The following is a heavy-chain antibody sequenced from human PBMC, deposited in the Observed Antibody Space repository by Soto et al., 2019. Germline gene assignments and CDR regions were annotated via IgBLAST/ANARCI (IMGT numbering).Heavy chain of an antibody. CDR3: ARVGNSGSYSLNWFDP. J-gene: IGHJ5*02. CDR2: IYTSGST. CDR1: GGSISSYY. Sequence: SETLSLTCTVSGGSISSYYWSWIRQPAGKGLEWIGRIYTSGSTNYNPSLKSRVTMSVDTSKNQFSLKLSSVTAADTAVYYCARVGNSGSYSLNWFDPWGQGTLVTAPQ. D-gene: IGHD1-26*01. V-gene: IGHV4-4*07.